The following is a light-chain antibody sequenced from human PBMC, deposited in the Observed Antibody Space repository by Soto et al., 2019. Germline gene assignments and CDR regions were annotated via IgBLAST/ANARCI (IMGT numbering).Light chain of an antibody. J-gene: IGKJ4*01. Sequence: EIVLTQSPGTLTLSPGERATLSCRASQSVSSSYLAWYQQKPGQAPRLLIYGASSRATGIPDRFSGSGSGTDFTLTISRLEPEDFAVYYCQKYCSSPRLTLGGGNEVEIK. V-gene: IGKV3-20*01. CDR3: QKYCSSPRLT. CDR2: GAS. CDR1: QSVSSSY.